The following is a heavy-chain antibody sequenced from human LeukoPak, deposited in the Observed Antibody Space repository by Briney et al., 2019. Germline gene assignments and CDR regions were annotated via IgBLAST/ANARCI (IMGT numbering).Heavy chain of an antibody. Sequence: GGSLRLSCAASGFTFNNAWMSWVRQPPGKGLEWIGRINYKTNRGTPDYAATVKGRFSISRDDSTDTLYLQMNSLTTEDTALYYCTTVHRTIYGVVFPDYWGQGTLVTVSS. CDR3: TTVHRTIYGVVFPDY. CDR2: INYKTNRGTP. V-gene: IGHV3-15*01. D-gene: IGHD3-3*01. CDR1: GFTFNNAW. J-gene: IGHJ4*02.